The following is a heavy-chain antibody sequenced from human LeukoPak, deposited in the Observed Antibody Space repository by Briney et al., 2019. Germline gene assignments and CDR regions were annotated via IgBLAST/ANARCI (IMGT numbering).Heavy chain of an antibody. Sequence: ASVKVPCKASGGTFSSYAISWVRQATGQGLEWMGWMNPNSGNTGYAQKFQGRVTMTRNTSISTAYMELSSLRSEDTAVYYCARGAVRGGSYFVAFDIWGQGTMVTVSS. D-gene: IGHD1-26*01. J-gene: IGHJ3*02. CDR2: MNPNSGNT. CDR3: ARGAVRGGSYFVAFDI. V-gene: IGHV1-8*02. CDR1: GGTFSSYA.